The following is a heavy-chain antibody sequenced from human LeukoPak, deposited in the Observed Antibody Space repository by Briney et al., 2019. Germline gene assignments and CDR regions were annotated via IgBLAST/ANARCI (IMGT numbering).Heavy chain of an antibody. J-gene: IGHJ4*02. D-gene: IGHD2-2*01. CDR3: ARDSCSSTSCYPDY. Sequence: PGWSLRLSCAASGFTFSSYSMNWVRQAPGKGLEWVSYISSSSSTIYYADSVKGRFTISRDNAKNSLYLQMNSLRAEDTAVYYCARDSCSSTSCYPDYWGQGTLVTVSS. CDR2: ISSSSSTI. V-gene: IGHV3-48*01. CDR1: GFTFSSYS.